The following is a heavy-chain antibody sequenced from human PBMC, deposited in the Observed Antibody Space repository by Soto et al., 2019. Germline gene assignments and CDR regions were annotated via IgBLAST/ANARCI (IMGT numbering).Heavy chain of an antibody. CDR2: ISGSGGST. D-gene: IGHD1-26*01. V-gene: IGHV3-23*04. CDR3: AKSYYEGSIMRGNDY. Sequence: EVQLVESGGGLVKFGGSLRLSCAASGLTFSSYAMNWVRQAPGKGLEWVSAISGSGGSTYYADSVKGRFTISRDNSKNTLYVQMNSLRAEDTAVYYCAKSYYEGSIMRGNDYWGQGTLVTVSS. CDR1: GLTFSSYA. J-gene: IGHJ4*02.